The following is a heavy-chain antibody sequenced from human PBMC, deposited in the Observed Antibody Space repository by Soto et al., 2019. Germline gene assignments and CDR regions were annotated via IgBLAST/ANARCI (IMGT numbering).Heavy chain of an antibody. CDR3: AFQPYSGSGVYYSHLYFHH. D-gene: IGHD3-22*01. Sequence: GGSLRLSCAASGFTVSGNFMSWVRQAPGKGLEWVSVIYSGGTTYYADSVKDRFTISRDNSKNTLYLQMNSLRAEDTAVYYCAFQPYSGSGVYYSHLYFHHWGQGTLVTVSS. CDR2: IYSGGTT. V-gene: IGHV3-53*01. J-gene: IGHJ1*01. CDR1: GFTVSGNF.